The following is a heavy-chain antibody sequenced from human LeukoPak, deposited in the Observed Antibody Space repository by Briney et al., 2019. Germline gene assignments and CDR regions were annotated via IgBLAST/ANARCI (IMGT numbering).Heavy chain of an antibody. V-gene: IGHV4-34*01. CDR1: GGSFSGYY. CDR3: ARALLRRYNY. CDR2: INHSGST. J-gene: IGHJ4*02. Sequence: KPSETLSLTCAVYGGSFSGYYWSWIRQPPGKGLEWIGEINHSGSTNYNPSLKSRVTISVDTSKNQFSLKLSSVTAADTAVYYCARALLRRYNYWGQGTLVTASS. D-gene: IGHD2-21*01.